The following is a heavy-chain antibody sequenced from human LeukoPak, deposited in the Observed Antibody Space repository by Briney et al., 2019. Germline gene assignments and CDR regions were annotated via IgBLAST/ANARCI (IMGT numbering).Heavy chain of an antibody. CDR1: GITFDDYA. CDR3: AKDKGSGWTLDAFDI. CDR2: ISWNSGSI. Sequence: GGSLRLSCAASGITFDDYAMHWVRQAPGKGLEWVSGISWNSGSIGYADSVKGRFTISRDNAKNSLYLRMNSLRAEDTALYYCAKDKGSGWTLDAFDIWGQGTMVTVSS. J-gene: IGHJ3*02. D-gene: IGHD6-19*01. V-gene: IGHV3-9*01.